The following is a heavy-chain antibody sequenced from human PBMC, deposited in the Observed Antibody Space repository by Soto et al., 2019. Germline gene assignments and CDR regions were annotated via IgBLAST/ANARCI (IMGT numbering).Heavy chain of an antibody. V-gene: IGHV3-30*03. CDR3: ARGLLWFGELLSSYFDY. J-gene: IGHJ4*02. Sequence: QVQLVESRGGVVQPGRSLRLSCAASGFTFSSYGMHWVRQAPGKGLEWVAVISYDGSNKYYADSVKGRFTISRDNSKNTLYLQMNSLRAEDTAVYYCARGLLWFGELLSSYFDYWGQGTLVTVSS. CDR2: ISYDGSNK. CDR1: GFTFSSYG. D-gene: IGHD3-10*01.